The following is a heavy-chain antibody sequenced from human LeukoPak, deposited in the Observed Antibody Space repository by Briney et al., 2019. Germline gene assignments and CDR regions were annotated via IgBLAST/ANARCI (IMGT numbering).Heavy chain of an antibody. CDR2: IIPIFGTA. D-gene: IGHD2-2*01. CDR3: ATRGYCSSTSCPRTQYYYYYMDV. V-gene: IGHV1-69*05. J-gene: IGHJ6*03. Sequence: SVKVSCKASGGTFSSYAISWVRQAPGQGLEWMGGIIPIFGTANYAQKFQGRVTITTDESTSTAYMELSSLRSEDTAVYYCATRGYCSSTSCPRTQYYYYYMDVWGKGTTVTVSS. CDR1: GGTFSSYA.